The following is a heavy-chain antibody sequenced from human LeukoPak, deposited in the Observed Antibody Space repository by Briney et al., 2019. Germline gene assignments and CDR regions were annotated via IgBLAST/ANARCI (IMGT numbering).Heavy chain of an antibody. CDR1: GFTFSSYE. J-gene: IGHJ3*02. Sequence: GGSLRLSCAASGFTFSSYEMNWVRQAPGKGLEWVSYISSSGSTIYYADSVKGRFTISRDNAKNSLYLQMNSLRAEDTAVYYCARERGPDYYISDAFDIWGQGTMVTVSS. CDR3: ARERGPDYYISDAFDI. CDR2: ISSSGSTI. D-gene: IGHD3-22*01. V-gene: IGHV3-48*03.